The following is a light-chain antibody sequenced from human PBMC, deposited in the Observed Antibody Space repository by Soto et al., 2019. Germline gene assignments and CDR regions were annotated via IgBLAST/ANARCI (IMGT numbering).Light chain of an antibody. CDR2: DVS. Sequence: QSALTQPASVSGSPGQSITISCTGTSSDVGGYNYVSWYQQYPGKAPKLMIHDVSNRPSGVSNRFSGSKSGNTASLTISGLQAEDEADYYCSSYTSSIYVLFGGGTKVTVL. V-gene: IGLV2-14*01. CDR3: SSYTSSIYVL. J-gene: IGLJ2*01. CDR1: SSDVGGYNY.